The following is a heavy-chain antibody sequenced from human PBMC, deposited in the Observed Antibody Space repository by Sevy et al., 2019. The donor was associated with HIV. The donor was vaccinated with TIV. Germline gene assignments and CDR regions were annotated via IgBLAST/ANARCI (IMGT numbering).Heavy chain of an antibody. V-gene: IGHV4-38-2*01. J-gene: IGHJ5*01. Sequence: SETLSLTCAVSSYSVGSDNYWGWIRQSPGKGLEWIGIIYRSGTTYYNPSLKSRVTISVDTSKNQFSLKLSSVTASDTAVYFCARALGMATFGQIRFDSWGQGTLVTVS. CDR3: ARALGMATFGQIRFDS. CDR2: IYRSGTT. D-gene: IGHD5-12*01. CDR1: SYSVGSDNY.